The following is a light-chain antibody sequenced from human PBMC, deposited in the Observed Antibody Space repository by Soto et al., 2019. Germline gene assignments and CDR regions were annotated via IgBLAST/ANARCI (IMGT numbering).Light chain of an antibody. V-gene: IGLV1-40*01. Sequence: QSALTQPPSVSGAPGQRVTISCTGGSSNIGAGYDVQWYQQFPGIAPTLLIYDTTTRPSGVPDRFSGSKSGTSASLAITGLQAEDEADYYCQSYDRSLSGSVFGGGTKLTVL. J-gene: IGLJ3*02. CDR1: SSNIGAGYD. CDR2: DTT. CDR3: QSYDRSLSGSV.